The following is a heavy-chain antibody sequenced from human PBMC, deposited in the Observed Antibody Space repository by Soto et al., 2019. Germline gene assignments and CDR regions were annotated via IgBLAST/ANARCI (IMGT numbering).Heavy chain of an antibody. CDR2: ISYDGSNK. CDR3: AKDSPSRDFWSGYYMSYYYYGMDV. D-gene: IGHD3-3*01. Sequence: GGSLRLSCAASGFTFSSYGMHWVRQAPGKGLEWVAVISYDGSNKYYADSVKGRFTISRDNSKNTLYLQMNGLRAEDTAVYYCAKDSPSRDFWSGYYMSYYYYGMDVWGQGTTVTVSS. V-gene: IGHV3-30*18. CDR1: GFTFSSYG. J-gene: IGHJ6*02.